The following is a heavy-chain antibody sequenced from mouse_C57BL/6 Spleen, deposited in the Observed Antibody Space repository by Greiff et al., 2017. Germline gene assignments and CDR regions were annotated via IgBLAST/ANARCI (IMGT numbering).Heavy chain of an antibody. J-gene: IGHJ2*01. V-gene: IGHV3-6*01. CDR1: GYSITSGYY. D-gene: IGHD1-1*01. Sequence: ESGPGLVKPSQSLSLTCSVTGYSITSGYYWNWIRQFPGNKLEWMGYISYDGSNNYNPSLKNRISITRDTSKNQFFLKLNSVTTEDTATYYCARSTTVGDDYWGQGTTLTVSS. CDR3: ARSTTVGDDY. CDR2: ISYDGSN.